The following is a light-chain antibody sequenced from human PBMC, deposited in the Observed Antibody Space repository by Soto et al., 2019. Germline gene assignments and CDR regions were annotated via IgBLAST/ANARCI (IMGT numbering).Light chain of an antibody. V-gene: IGKV1-6*01. CDR3: QHSNSTPIT. CDR1: QDIRSA. J-gene: IGKJ5*01. CDR2: AAS. Sequence: IQLTQSPSSLSASVGDRVTITCRASQDIRSALGWYQQKPGKVPKLLIYAASTLQSGVPSRFSGSRSGADFTLTISSLQPEDFATYYCQHSNSTPITFGQGTRLEIK.